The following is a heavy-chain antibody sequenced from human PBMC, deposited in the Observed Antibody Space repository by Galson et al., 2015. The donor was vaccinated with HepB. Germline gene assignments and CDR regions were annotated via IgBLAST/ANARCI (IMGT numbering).Heavy chain of an antibody. Sequence: LRLSCAASGFDFNNYVMSWVRQAPGKGLEWVSGVSGGGGTTYYADSVRGRFTTSRDNSKNTLYLQMNSLRAEDTAVYYCAKGGAYSYDRRAYFDYWGQGTRVTVSS. J-gene: IGHJ4*02. CDR2: VSGGGGTT. D-gene: IGHD3-22*01. CDR3: AKGGAYSYDRRAYFDY. CDR1: GFDFNNYV. V-gene: IGHV3-23*01.